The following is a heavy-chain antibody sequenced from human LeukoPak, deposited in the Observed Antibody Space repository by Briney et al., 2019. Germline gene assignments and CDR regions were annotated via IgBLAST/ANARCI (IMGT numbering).Heavy chain of an antibody. Sequence: GGSLRLSCAASGFTFSSYWMNWVRQAPGKGLVRVARIKPDGSSISYADSVKGRFTISRDNAKNTLYLQMNSLRAEDTAVYYCATLYAGSTDYWGRGTLVTVSS. CDR3: ATLYAGSTDY. CDR1: GFTFSSYW. V-gene: IGHV3-74*01. J-gene: IGHJ4*02. D-gene: IGHD2-8*01. CDR2: IKPDGSSI.